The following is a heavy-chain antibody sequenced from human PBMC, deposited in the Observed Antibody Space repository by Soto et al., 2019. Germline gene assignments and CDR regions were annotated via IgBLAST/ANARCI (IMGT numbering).Heavy chain of an antibody. Sequence: GESLKISCQGIGYRFSSCWIGWVRQKPGKGLEWLGRVDPSDSAISYSPAFQGHVTISADNSISTAYLQWSSLKASDTAMYYCAATPHAEYFQHWGQGALVTVSS. CDR3: AATPHAEYFQH. CDR1: GYRFSSCW. J-gene: IGHJ1*01. V-gene: IGHV5-10-1*01. CDR2: VDPSDSAI.